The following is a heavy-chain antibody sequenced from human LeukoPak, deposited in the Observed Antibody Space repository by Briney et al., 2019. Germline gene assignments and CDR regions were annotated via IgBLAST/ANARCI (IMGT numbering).Heavy chain of an antibody. CDR2: IYYTGIT. CDR3: AREDPQTKVPEGMDV. CDR1: GGSISHYY. D-gene: IGHD4/OR15-4a*01. V-gene: IGHV4-59*01. Sequence: SETLSLTCTVSGGSISHYYWSWIRQPPGKGPEWIGYIYYTGITNYNPSLKSRVTISVDTSKNQFSLKLNSVTAADTAVYYCAREDPQTKVPEGMDVWGQGTTVTVSS. J-gene: IGHJ6*02.